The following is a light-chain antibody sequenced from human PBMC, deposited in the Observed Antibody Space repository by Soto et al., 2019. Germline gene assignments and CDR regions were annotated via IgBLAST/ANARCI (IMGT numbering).Light chain of an antibody. V-gene: IGLV2-14*01. J-gene: IGLJ3*02. Sequence: QSALTQPASVSGSTGQSITISCAGTSSDVGAYNYVSWYQQQPGKAPKLMIYEVSNRPSGVSNRFSGSKSGNTASLTISGLQTEDEADYYCTSYTTSSTLVFGGGTKLTVL. CDR2: EVS. CDR1: SSDVGAYNY. CDR3: TSYTTSSTLV.